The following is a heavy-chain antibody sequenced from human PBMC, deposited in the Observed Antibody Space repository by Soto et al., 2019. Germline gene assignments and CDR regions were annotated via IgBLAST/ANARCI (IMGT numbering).Heavy chain of an antibody. CDR3: ARDGRYCGCDCYSCFYYYGMDV. V-gene: IGHV3-33*01. D-gene: IGHD2-21*02. J-gene: IGHJ6*02. CDR2: IWADGSNK. CDR1: GYTFISYD. Sequence: QIIEPGGCVVQPGRSPRLSCAASGYTFISYDMHWVRQAPVKGLDTGAVIWADGSNKYYADSLKGRFTISRDNAKNTMFVLMIILRVEDTAVYYCARDGRYCGCDCYSCFYYYGMDVWGQETTVTVSS.